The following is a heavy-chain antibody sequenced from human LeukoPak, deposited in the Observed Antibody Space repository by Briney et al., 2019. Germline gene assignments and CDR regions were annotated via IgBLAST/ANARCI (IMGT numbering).Heavy chain of an antibody. CDR3: ARDGVVVVPADYYGMDV. CDR2: ISSSSSYI. D-gene: IGHD2-2*01. V-gene: IGHV3-21*01. Sequence: PGGSLRLSCAASGFTFSSYSMNWVRQAPGKGLEWVSSISSSSSYIYYADSVKGRFTISRDNAKNSLYLQMNSLRAEDTAVYYCARDGVVVVPADYYGMDVWGQGTTVTVSS. J-gene: IGHJ6*02. CDR1: GFTFSSYS.